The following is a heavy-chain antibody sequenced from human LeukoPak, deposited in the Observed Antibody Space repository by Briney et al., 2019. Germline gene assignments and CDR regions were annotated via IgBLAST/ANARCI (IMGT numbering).Heavy chain of an antibody. CDR2: MKRDGSGK. J-gene: IGHJ5*02. V-gene: IGHV3-7*01. CDR3: ARGKDWFDT. CDR1: GFSFSSYW. Sequence: GGSLRLSCAASGFSFSSYWMSWVRQAPGKGLEWVADMKRDGSGKYYVDSVKGRFTISRDNAKNSLFLQMNSLRAEDTAVYYCARGKDWFDTWGQGTLVTVSS.